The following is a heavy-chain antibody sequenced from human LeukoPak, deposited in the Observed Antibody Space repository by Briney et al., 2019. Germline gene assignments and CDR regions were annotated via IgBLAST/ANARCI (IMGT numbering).Heavy chain of an antibody. D-gene: IGHD3/OR15-3a*01. Sequence: GGSLRLSCAASGFTFSRYWMHWARQAPGKGLLWVSRINSDGSSTYYADSVKGRFTTSRDNAKNALHLQMNSLTAEDTAVYYCVLDLFSSFAFDICGQGTMVTVSS. CDR1: GFTFSRYW. J-gene: IGHJ3*02. CDR2: INSDGSST. V-gene: IGHV3-74*01. CDR3: VLDLFSSFAFDI.